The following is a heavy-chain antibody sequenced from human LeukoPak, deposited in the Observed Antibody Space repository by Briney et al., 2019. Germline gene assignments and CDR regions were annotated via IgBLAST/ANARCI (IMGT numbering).Heavy chain of an antibody. D-gene: IGHD3-9*01. CDR3: ARDLVGDAFDI. CDR2: TSSSSSYI. J-gene: IGHJ3*02. CDR1: GFTFSSYS. V-gene: IGHV3-21*01. Sequence: GGSLRLSCAASGFTFSSYSMNWVRQAPGKGLEWVSSTSSSSSYIYYADSVKGRFTISRDNAKNSLYLQMNSLRAEDTAVYYCARDLVGDAFDIWGQGTMVTVSS.